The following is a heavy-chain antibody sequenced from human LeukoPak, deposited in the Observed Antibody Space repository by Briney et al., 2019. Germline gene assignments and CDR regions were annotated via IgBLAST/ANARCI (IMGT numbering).Heavy chain of an antibody. D-gene: IGHD3-3*01. CDR2: IYYSGST. J-gene: IGHJ5*02. CDR3: ARDTTYYDFWSGYYARNWFDP. V-gene: IGHV4-30-4*08. CDR1: GGSISSGDYY. Sequence: SQTLSLTRTVSGGSISSGDYYWSWIRQPPGKGLEWIGYIYYSGSTYYNPSLKSRVTISVDTSKNQFSLKLSSVTAADTAVYYCARDTTYYDFWSGYYARNWFDPWGQGTLVTVSS.